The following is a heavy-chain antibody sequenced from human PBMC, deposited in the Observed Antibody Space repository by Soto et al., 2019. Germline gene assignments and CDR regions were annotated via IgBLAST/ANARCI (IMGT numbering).Heavy chain of an antibody. CDR2: MNPNSGDT. D-gene: IGHD3-22*01. Sequence: ASVKVSCKASGYTFTSYDINWVRQATGQGLEWMGWMNPNSGDTHYSQKFQGRVTLTTDTSTNTGHMELRSLTSDDTAVYFCATEPIYYNDGSGYYPLGHWGQGTLVTVSS. J-gene: IGHJ4*02. CDR1: GYTFTSYD. V-gene: IGHV1-8*01. CDR3: ATEPIYYNDGSGYYPLGH.